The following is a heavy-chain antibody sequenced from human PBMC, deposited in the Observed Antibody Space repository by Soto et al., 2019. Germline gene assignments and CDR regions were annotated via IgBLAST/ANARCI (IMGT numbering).Heavy chain of an antibody. Sequence: SETLSLTCSVSGASISSFNWNWVRQPAGKGPEWVGRLNIAGTINYNPSLKSRITMSMDTSKNQISLHLRSVTAADTAIYYCARDRGEYTSSWFWYFSHWGHGTLVTVSS. CDR2: LNIAGTI. CDR1: GASISSFN. D-gene: IGHD6-13*01. CDR3: ARDRGEYTSSWFWYFSH. J-gene: IGHJ2*01. V-gene: IGHV4-4*07.